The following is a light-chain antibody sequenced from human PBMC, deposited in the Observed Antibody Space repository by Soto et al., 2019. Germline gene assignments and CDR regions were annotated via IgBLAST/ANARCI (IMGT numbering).Light chain of an antibody. CDR3: QQRSNLIT. Sequence: EIVLTQSPATLSLSPGERATLSCRASQSVSSYLAWYQQKPGQAPRLLMYDASNRATGIPARFSGSGSGTDFPLTISSLEPEDFAVYCCQQRSNLITFGQGTRLEIK. V-gene: IGKV3-11*01. J-gene: IGKJ5*01. CDR2: DAS. CDR1: QSVSSY.